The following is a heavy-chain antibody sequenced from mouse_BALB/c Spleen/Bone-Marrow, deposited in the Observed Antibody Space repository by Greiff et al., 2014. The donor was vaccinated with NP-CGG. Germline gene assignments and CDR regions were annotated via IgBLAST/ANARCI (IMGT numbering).Heavy chain of an antibody. CDR1: GYSFTGYF. V-gene: IGHV1-37*01. D-gene: IGHD1-1*01. CDR2: IYPYNGDT. J-gene: IGHJ2*01. Sequence: VQLKESGPELVKPGASVKISCKASGYSFTGYFMNWVKQSHGKSLEWIGRIYPYNGDTFYNQKFKGKATLTVDKSSSTAYMELLSLTSEDSAVYYCGRGAYYYGSSYYFDYWGQGTTLTVSS. CDR3: GRGAYYYGSSYYFDY.